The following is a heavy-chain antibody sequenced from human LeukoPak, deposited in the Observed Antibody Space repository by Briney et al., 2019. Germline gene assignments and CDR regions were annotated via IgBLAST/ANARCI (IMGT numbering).Heavy chain of an antibody. V-gene: IGHV3-48*03. D-gene: IGHD3-9*01. CDR1: GFTFNNYE. J-gene: IGHJ4*02. CDR3: AKERYFDWSFDY. Sequence: GGSLRLSCAASGFTFNNYEMNWVRQPPGKGLEWVSYISSSGRTMFYADSVKGRFTISRDNSKNTLYLQMNSLRAEDTAVYYCAKERYFDWSFDYWGQGTLVTVSS. CDR2: ISSSGRTM.